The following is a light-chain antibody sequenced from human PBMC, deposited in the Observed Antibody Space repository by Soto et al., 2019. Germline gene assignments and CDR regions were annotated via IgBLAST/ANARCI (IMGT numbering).Light chain of an antibody. CDR2: DAS. J-gene: IGKJ4*01. CDR1: QSISTF. V-gene: IGKV1-5*01. Sequence: DIQMTQSPSTLSASIGDRVTITCRANQSISTFLAWYQQKPGKAPQILIYDASKLEPGVPSRLSGGGSGTQFTLTISSLQPDDFALYFCQQDYSPLLAFGAGTRVEIK. CDR3: QQDYSPLLA.